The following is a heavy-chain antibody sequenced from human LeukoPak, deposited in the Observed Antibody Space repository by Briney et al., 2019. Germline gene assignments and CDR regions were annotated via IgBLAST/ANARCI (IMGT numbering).Heavy chain of an antibody. J-gene: IGHJ4*02. V-gene: IGHV4-61*02. CDR2: ISSTGST. CDR3: ARDQTYSGSGIYTYFDY. CDR1: GGSISSGGHY. Sequence: PSQTLSLTCTVSGGSISSGGHYWSWIRQPAGKGLEYLGRISSTGSTNYNPSLRSRVTISADTSKNHFSLKLTFVTAADTVVYYCARDQTYSGSGIYTYFDYWGQGILVTVSS. D-gene: IGHD3-10*01.